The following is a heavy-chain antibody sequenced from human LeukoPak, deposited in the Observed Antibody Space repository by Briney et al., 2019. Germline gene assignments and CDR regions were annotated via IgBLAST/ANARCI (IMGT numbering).Heavy chain of an antibody. V-gene: IGHV3-48*03. D-gene: IGHD6-19*01. J-gene: IGHJ4*02. Sequence: PGGSLRLSCAASGFTFNNYGMNWVRQAPGKGLEWVSYIMNGGSATHYAESVKGRFTISRDSAKNSVFLQMDSLRAEDTAVYYCARAQYNSGWHHFDFWGQGTLVTVSS. CDR1: GFTFNNYG. CDR2: IMNGGSAT. CDR3: ARAQYNSGWHHFDF.